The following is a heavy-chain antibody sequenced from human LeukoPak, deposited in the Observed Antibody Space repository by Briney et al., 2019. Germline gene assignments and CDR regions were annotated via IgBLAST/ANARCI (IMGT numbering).Heavy chain of an antibody. CDR2: INSGGGTT. V-gene: IGHV3-23*01. Sequence: GGSLRLSCAASGFTLSSSTVSWLRQAPGKGLEWVSAINSGGGTTSAESVKGRFTISRDDSKNTLYLQMNSPRAEDTAVYYCAKGTDGAGSYRPFDYWGQGTLVTVSS. CDR1: GFTLSSST. J-gene: IGHJ4*02. CDR3: AKGTDGAGSYRPFDY. D-gene: IGHD3-10*01.